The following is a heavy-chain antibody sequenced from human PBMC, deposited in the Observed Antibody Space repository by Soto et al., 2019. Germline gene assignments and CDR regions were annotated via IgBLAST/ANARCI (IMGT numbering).Heavy chain of an antibody. D-gene: IGHD6-13*01. V-gene: IGHV1-45*02. J-gene: IGHJ3*01. CDR2: ITPFNGNT. CDR1: GYTLTYRY. Sequence: QMQLVQSGAEVKKTGSSVKVSCKASGYTLTYRYLHWVRQAPGQALEWMGWITPFNGNTDYAQKFTDSVTITRDMSLSTAYMELNSLRSEDTAMYFCARGPPLELSSLRDGAFDLWGQGTMVIVSS. CDR3: ARGPPLELSSLRDGAFDL.